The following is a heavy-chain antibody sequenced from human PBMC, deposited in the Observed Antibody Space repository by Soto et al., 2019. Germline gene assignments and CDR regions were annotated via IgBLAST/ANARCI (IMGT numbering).Heavy chain of an antibody. D-gene: IGHD3-22*01. Sequence: QVQLVQSGAEVKKPGASVKVSCKASGYTFTSYAMHWVRQAPGQRLEWMGWINAGNGNTKYSQKFQGRVTITRDTSASTAYMELSSLRSEDTAVYYCARWGEGYYDRSGHFALDVWGQGTTVTVSS. CDR2: INAGNGNT. V-gene: IGHV1-3*01. CDR1: GYTFTSYA. J-gene: IGHJ6*02. CDR3: ARWGEGYYDRSGHFALDV.